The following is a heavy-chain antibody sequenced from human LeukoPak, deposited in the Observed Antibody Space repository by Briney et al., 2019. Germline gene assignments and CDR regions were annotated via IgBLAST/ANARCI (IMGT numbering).Heavy chain of an antibody. Sequence: GASVKVSCKASGYTFPDAYVHWVRQAPGQGLEWMGWINPDSGGTNYAQKFQGRVTMTRDTSISTAYMELSRLTSDDTAVYYCARSLFDYWGQGTLVTVSS. CDR1: GYTFPDAY. CDR3: ARSLFDY. J-gene: IGHJ4*02. V-gene: IGHV1-2*02. CDR2: INPDSGGT.